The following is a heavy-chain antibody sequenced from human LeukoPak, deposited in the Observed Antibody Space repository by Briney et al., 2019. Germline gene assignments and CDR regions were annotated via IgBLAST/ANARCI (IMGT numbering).Heavy chain of an antibody. V-gene: IGHV4-39*01. D-gene: IGHD1-26*01. Sequence: SETLSLTCTVSGGSISSSSYYWGWIRQPPGKGLEWIGSIYYSGSTYYNPSLKSRVTISVDTSKNQFSLKLSSVTAADTAVYYCARHGTSGNLRGALQWGQGTLVTVSS. CDR2: IYYSGST. CDR3: ARHGTSGNLRGALQ. CDR1: GGSISSSSYY. J-gene: IGHJ4*02.